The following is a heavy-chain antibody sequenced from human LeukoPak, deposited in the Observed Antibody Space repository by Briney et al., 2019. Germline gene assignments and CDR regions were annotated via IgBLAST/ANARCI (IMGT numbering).Heavy chain of an antibody. CDR3: AREGITALDY. J-gene: IGHJ4*02. V-gene: IGHV1-2*02. Sequence: ASVKVSCKASGYTFTSYDINWVRQATGQGLEWMGWINPNSGGTNYAQKFQGRVTMTRDTSISTAYMELSRLRSDDTAVYYCAREGITALDYWGQGTLVTVSS. CDR2: INPNSGGT. CDR1: GYTFTSYD. D-gene: IGHD3-16*01.